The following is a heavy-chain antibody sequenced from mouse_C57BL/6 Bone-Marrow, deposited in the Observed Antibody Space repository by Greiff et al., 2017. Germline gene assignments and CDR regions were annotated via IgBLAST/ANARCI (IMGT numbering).Heavy chain of an antibody. CDR1: GFNIKDDY. CDR2: IDPENGDT. Sequence: EVQLQQSGAELVRPGASVKLSCTASGFNIKDDYMHWVKQRPEQGLEWIGWIDPENGDTEYASKFQGKATITADTSSNTAYLQLSSLTSEDTAVYYCTEAANWAWFAYWGQGTLVTVSA. J-gene: IGHJ3*01. CDR3: TEAANWAWFAY. V-gene: IGHV14-4*01. D-gene: IGHD4-1*01.